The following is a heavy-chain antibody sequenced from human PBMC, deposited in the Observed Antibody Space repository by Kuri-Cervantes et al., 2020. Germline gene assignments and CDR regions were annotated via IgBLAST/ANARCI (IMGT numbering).Heavy chain of an antibody. V-gene: IGHV4-38-2*01. J-gene: IGHJ3*02. Sequence: GSLRLSCAVSGYSISSGYYWGWIRQPPGEGLEWIGSISHSGSTYYNPSFRSRVTISIDTSNNHFSLKLSSVTAADTAVYFCARAPRRFAFGIWGQGTLVTVSS. CDR3: ARAPRRFAFGI. CDR2: ISHSGST. CDR1: GYSISSGYY.